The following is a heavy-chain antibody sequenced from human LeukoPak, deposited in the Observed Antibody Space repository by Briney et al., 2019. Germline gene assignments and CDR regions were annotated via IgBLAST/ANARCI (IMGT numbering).Heavy chain of an antibody. CDR3: ARAQGGGDSRTFDY. J-gene: IGHJ4*02. V-gene: IGHV4-34*01. CDR2: INHSGST. D-gene: IGHD2-21*02. CDR1: GGSFSGYY. Sequence: SETLSLTCAVYGGSFSGYYWSWIRQPPGKGLEWIGEINHSGSTNYNPSLKSRVTISVDRSKNQLSLKLSSVTAADTAVYYCARAQGGGDSRTFDYWGQGILVTVSS.